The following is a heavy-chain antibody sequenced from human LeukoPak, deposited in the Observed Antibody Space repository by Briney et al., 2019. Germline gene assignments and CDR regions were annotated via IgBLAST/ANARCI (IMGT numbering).Heavy chain of an antibody. CDR2: IKQDETEK. J-gene: IGHJ3*02. Sequence: GGSLRLSCTASGFTFSNFWMGWVRQAPGKGLEWVANIKQDETEKFYQGSVKGRFTISRDNAKNSLYLQMNSLRAEDTAVFYCARDRYDYVWGTYRPDGFDIWGQGTMVTVSS. CDR1: GFTFSNFW. D-gene: IGHD3-16*02. V-gene: IGHV3-7*01. CDR3: ARDRYDYVWGTYRPDGFDI.